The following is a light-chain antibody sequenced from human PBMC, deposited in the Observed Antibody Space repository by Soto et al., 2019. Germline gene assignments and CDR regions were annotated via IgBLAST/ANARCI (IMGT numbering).Light chain of an antibody. CDR2: DAS. V-gene: IGKV3-11*01. Sequence: EILLTQSPVTLSLSPGQGAALSCRASQSISNYLAWYQQKPGQAPRLLIYDASNRATGTPARFSGSGSGTDFTLTISSLEPEDFAVYYCQQRSNWPHSITFGQGTRLEIK. CDR3: QQRSNWPHSIT. CDR1: QSISNY. J-gene: IGKJ5*01.